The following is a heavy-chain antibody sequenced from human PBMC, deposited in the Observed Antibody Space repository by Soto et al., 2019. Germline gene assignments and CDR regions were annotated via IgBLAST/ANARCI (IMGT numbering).Heavy chain of an antibody. CDR3: AKDRGGSYYHFDY. V-gene: IGHV3-23*01. Sequence: EVQLLESGGGLVQPGGSLRLSCAASGFTFSSYAMSWVRQAPGKGLEWVSAISDSGGSTYYADSVKGRFTISRDNSKSTLYLQVNSLRAEDTAVYYCAKDRGGSYYHFDYWGQGTLVTVSP. CDR2: ISDSGGST. J-gene: IGHJ4*02. D-gene: IGHD1-26*01. CDR1: GFTFSSYA.